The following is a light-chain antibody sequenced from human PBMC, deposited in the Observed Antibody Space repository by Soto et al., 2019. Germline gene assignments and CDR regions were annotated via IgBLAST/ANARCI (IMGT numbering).Light chain of an antibody. V-gene: IGLV7-46*01. CDR1: TRAVTSGHY. J-gene: IGLJ3*02. Sequence: QAVVTQEPSVTVSPGGTVTLTCSSSTRAVTSGHYPYWFQQKPGQAPRTLIFETSNKHSWTPARFSGSLLGGKAALTLSGAQPEDEAEYYCLLSYSNSRRVFGGGTKVTVL. CDR3: LLSYSNSRRV. CDR2: ETS.